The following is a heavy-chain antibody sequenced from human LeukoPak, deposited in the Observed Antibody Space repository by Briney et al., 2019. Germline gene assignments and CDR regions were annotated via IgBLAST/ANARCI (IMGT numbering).Heavy chain of an antibody. CDR2: IYSGGST. V-gene: IGHV3-66*01. CDR3: ARIAVAGIGDAFDI. D-gene: IGHD6-19*01. CDR1: GFTVSRKY. J-gene: IGHJ3*02. Sequence: GGSLRLSCAASGFTVSRKYMSWVRQAPGKGLEWVSVIYSGGSTYYADSVKGRFTSSRDNSKDTLYLQMNSLRAEDTAVYYCARIAVAGIGDAFDIWGQGTMVTVSS.